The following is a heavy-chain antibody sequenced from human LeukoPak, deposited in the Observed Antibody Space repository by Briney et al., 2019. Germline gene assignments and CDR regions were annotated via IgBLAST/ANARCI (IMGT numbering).Heavy chain of an antibody. CDR1: GDSISSNSYY. CDR3: ARHYYDSSGYHLEGFDI. V-gene: IGHV4-39*01. D-gene: IGHD3-22*01. J-gene: IGHJ3*02. CDR2: IYYSGAS. Sequence: SETLSLTCTVSGDSISSNSYYWGRIRQPPGKGLEWIGSIYYSGASYYNPSLKSRVIISVDTSKNQFSLKLSSVTAADTAVFYCARHYYDSSGYHLEGFDIWGQETMVTVSS.